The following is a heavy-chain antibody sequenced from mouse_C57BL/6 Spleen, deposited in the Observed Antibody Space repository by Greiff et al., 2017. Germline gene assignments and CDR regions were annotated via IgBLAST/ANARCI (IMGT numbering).Heavy chain of an antibody. CDR3: ARGHYYGSSYGFDY. D-gene: IGHD1-1*01. J-gene: IGHJ2*01. CDR2: ISSGSSTI. V-gene: IGHV5-17*01. Sequence: EVKLMESGGGLVKPGGSLKLSCAASGFTFSDYGMHWVRQAPEKGLEWVAYISSGSSTIYYADTVKGRFTISRDNAKNTLFLQMTSLRSEDTAMYYCARGHYYGSSYGFDYWGQGTTLTVSS. CDR1: GFTFSDYG.